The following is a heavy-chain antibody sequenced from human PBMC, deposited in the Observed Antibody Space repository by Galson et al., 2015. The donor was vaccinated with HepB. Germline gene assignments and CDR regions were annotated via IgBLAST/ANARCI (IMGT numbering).Heavy chain of an antibody. CDR1: GGSVSSGSYY. Sequence: SETLSLTCTVSGGSVSSGSYYWSWIRQPPGKGLEWIGYIYYSGSTNYNPSLKSRVTISVDTSKNQFSLKLSSVTAADTAVYYCARDMQWLVLTGGYYYGMDVWGQVTTITVSS. D-gene: IGHD6-19*01. CDR2: IYYSGST. CDR3: ARDMQWLVLTGGYYYGMDV. V-gene: IGHV4-61*01. J-gene: IGHJ6*02.